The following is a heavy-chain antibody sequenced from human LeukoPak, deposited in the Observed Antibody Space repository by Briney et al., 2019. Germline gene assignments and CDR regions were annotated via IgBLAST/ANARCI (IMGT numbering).Heavy chain of an antibody. Sequence: PSETLSLICTVSGGSLISGGYYWAWIRQPPGKGLEWIASVYYSGSTFYNPSLKSRVAMSVDTSKKQFSLQLSSVTAADRAVYYCAREERDHDTFDIWGQGAMVTISS. D-gene: IGHD1-26*01. CDR3: AREERDHDTFDI. CDR1: GGSLISGGYY. CDR2: VYYSGST. J-gene: IGHJ3*02. V-gene: IGHV4-39*02.